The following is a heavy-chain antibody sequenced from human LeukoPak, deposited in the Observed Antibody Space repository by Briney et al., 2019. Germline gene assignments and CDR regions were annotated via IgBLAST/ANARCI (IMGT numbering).Heavy chain of an antibody. D-gene: IGHD2-2*01. J-gene: IGHJ4*02. CDR3: ARDSRSPAGNPLPSDY. CDR2: ISYDGSNK. CDR1: GFTFSSYA. V-gene: IGHV3-30-3*01. Sequence: GGSLRLSCAASGFTFSSYAMHWVRQAPGKGLEWVAVISYDGSNKYYADSVKGRFTISRDNSKNTLYLQMNSPRAEDTAVYYCARDSRSPAGNPLPSDYWGQGTLVTVSS.